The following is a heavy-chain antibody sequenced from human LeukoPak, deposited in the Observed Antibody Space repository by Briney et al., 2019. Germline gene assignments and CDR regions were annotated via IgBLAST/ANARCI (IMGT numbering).Heavy chain of an antibody. D-gene: IGHD4-23*01. CDR1: GFTFSTYN. CDR2: ISSSSGYI. Sequence: GGSLRLSCAASGFTFSTYNMNWVRQAPGKGLEWVSSISSSSGYIYYADSVKGRFTISRDNAKNSLYLQMNSLRAEDTAVYYCARDSPRLTTVVTFVDYWGQGTLVTVSS. J-gene: IGHJ4*02. CDR3: ARDSPRLTTVVTFVDY. V-gene: IGHV3-21*01.